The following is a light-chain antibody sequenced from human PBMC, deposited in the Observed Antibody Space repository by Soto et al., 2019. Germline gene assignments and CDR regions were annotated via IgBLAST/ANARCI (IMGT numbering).Light chain of an antibody. Sequence: QSVLTQPPSASGTPGQRVTISCSGSSSNIGGNYVYWYQQLPGTAPKLLIYSNNHRPSGVPDRFSGSKSGTSASLAISGLRSEDEAHYYCAAWDDSLSGVVFGGGTKLTVL. CDR3: AAWDDSLSGVV. CDR2: SNN. CDR1: SSNIGGNY. V-gene: IGLV1-47*02. J-gene: IGLJ2*01.